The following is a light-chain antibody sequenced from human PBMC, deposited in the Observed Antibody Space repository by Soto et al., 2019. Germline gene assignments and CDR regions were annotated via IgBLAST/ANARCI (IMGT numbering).Light chain of an antibody. Sequence: QSVLTQPASVSGSPGQSITISCTGTSRDIGGYNYVSWYQQHPGKAPKLMIYDVSSRPSGVSIRFSGSKSGNTASLTISGLQAEDEADYYCSSYTPSTTLFGTGTKLTVL. CDR2: DVS. CDR3: SSYTPSTTL. V-gene: IGLV2-14*03. J-gene: IGLJ1*01. CDR1: SRDIGGYNY.